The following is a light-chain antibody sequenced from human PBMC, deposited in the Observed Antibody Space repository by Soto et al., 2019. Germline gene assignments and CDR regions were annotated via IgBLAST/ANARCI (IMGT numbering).Light chain of an antibody. CDR1: QSVNNN. CDR2: SAS. CDR3: QPYNKWPLT. V-gene: IGKV3-15*01. Sequence: EIVMTQSPVTLSVSPGERATLSCTASQSVNNNVAWYQQKPGQTPRLLIYSASIGATGTPARFSGSGSGSDFTPTISSLQSEDFEVYYCQPYNKWPLTLGPGTNVDIK. J-gene: IGKJ3*01.